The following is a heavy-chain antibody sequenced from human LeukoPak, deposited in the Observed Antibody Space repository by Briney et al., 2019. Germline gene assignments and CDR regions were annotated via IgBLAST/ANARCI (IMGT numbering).Heavy chain of an antibody. V-gene: IGHV4-38-2*02. Sequence: PSETLSLTCTVSGYSIRSGYYWAWIRQPPGKGLEWIWSSYHSGGTDYNSSLKSRVTISVDTSKNQFSLQLNSLTAADTAVYYCARDLRMGGPWRQFDYWGQGTLVTVSS. CDR3: ARDLRMGGPWRQFDY. CDR2: SYHSGGT. CDR1: GYSIRSGYY. D-gene: IGHD3-16*01. J-gene: IGHJ4*02.